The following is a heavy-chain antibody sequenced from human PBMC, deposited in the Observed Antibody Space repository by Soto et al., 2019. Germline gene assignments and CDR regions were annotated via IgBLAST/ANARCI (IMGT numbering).Heavy chain of an antibody. Sequence: ASVKVSCKASGYTFTSYGISWVRQAPGQGLEWMGWISAYNANTNYAQKLQGRVTMTTDTSTSTAYMELRSLRPDDTAVYYCARVRTWAGTDAFDIWGQGTMVTVSS. CDR2: ISAYNANT. J-gene: IGHJ3*02. CDR3: ARVRTWAGTDAFDI. D-gene: IGHD3-10*01. V-gene: IGHV1-18*01. CDR1: GYTFTSYG.